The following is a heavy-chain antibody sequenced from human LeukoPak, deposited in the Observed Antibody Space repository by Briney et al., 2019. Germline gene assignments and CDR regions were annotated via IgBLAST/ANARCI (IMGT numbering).Heavy chain of an antibody. D-gene: IGHD2-21*02. J-gene: IGHJ4*02. CDR2: IKSKTDGGTT. V-gene: IGHV3-15*01. CDR3: TTGPEVSDEFDY. CDR1: GFTFSNAW. Sequence: GGSLRLSCAVSGFTFSNAWMSWVRQAPGKGLEWVGRIKSKTDGGTTDYAAPVKGRFTISRDDSKNTLYLQMNSLKSEDTAVYYCTTGPEVSDEFDYWGQGTLVTVSS.